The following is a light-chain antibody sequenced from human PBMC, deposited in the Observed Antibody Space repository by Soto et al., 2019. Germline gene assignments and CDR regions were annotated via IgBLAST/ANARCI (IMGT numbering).Light chain of an antibody. J-gene: IGKJ1*01. CDR3: QQYNSYLTWT. CDR1: QSISSW. V-gene: IGKV1-5*01. CDR2: DAS. Sequence: DIQMTQSPSTLSASVGDRVTITCRASQSISSWLAWYQQKPGKAPKLLIYDASSLESGVPSRFSGSGSGTEFTLTISSLQPDDFATYYCQQYNSYLTWTLGQGTKVDIK.